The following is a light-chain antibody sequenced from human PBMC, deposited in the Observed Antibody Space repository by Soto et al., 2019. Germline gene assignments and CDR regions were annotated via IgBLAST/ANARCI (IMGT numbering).Light chain of an antibody. J-gene: IGLJ2*01. Sequence: QSALPQSPSVSAAPGQKVTISCSGSSSNIGNNYVSWYQQLPGTAPKLLIYDNNTRPSGIPDRFSGSKSGTSGTLDITGLQTGDEADYYCATWDGSLPGEVFGGGTKLTVL. CDR3: ATWDGSLPGEV. CDR1: SSNIGNNY. CDR2: DNN. V-gene: IGLV1-51*01.